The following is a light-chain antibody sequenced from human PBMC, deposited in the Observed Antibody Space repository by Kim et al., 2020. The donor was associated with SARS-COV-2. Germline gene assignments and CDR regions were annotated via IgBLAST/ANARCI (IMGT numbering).Light chain of an antibody. Sequence: ASVGDRVTITCRASQDIVNDLSWYQQRPGKAPKFLIYAASSLQSGVPSRFSGGGAGTDFTLTISSLQPEDFATYYCLQDYHYPCTFGQGTKVDIK. CDR3: LQDYHYPCT. J-gene: IGKJ1*01. CDR2: AAS. V-gene: IGKV1-6*01. CDR1: QDIVND.